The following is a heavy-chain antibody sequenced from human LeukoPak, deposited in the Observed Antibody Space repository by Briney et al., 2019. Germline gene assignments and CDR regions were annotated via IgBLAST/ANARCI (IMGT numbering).Heavy chain of an antibody. D-gene: IGHD5-18*01. CDR3: AKGRYVDTAMVTHY. V-gene: IGHV3-23*01. CDR2: ISGSGGST. Sequence: GGSLRLSCAASGFTFSSYAMSWVRQAPGKGLEWVSAISGSGGSTYYADSVKGRFTISRDNSKDTLYLQMNSLRAEDTAVYYCAKGRYVDTAMVTHYWGQGTLVTVSS. CDR1: GFTFSSYA. J-gene: IGHJ4*02.